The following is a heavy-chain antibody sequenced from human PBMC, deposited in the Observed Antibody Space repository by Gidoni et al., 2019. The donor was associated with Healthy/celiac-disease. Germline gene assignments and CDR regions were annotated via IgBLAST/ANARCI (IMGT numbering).Heavy chain of an antibody. J-gene: IGHJ6*02. CDR1: GFTFSNAW. Sequence: EVQLVESGGGLVKPGGSLRLSCAASGFTFSNAWMSWVRQAPGKGLEWVGRNKSKTDGGTTDYAAPVKGRFTISRDDSKNTLYLQMNSLKTEDTAVYYCTTYSSSFHDGMDVWGQGTTVTVSS. V-gene: IGHV3-15*01. D-gene: IGHD6-6*01. CDR3: TTYSSSFHDGMDV. CDR2: NKSKTDGGTT.